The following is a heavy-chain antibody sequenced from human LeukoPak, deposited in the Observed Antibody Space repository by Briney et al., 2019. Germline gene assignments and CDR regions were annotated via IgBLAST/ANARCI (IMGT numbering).Heavy chain of an antibody. CDR1: GLTFSSYA. D-gene: IGHD1-26*01. CDR3: ARGPGPIAGAKNPFDI. CDR2: ISYDGSNK. Sequence: RGSLRLSCAASGLTFSSYAMHWVRQAPGKGLEWVAVISYDGSNKYYADSVKGRFTISGDKSKNTLYLQMNSLRPEDTAFYYCARGPGPIAGAKNPFDIWGQGTMVTVSS. J-gene: IGHJ3*02. V-gene: IGHV3-30*01.